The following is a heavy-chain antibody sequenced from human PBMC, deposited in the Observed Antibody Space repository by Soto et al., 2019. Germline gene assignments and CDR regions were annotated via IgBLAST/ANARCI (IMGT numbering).Heavy chain of an antibody. CDR1: GFIFNNYW. Sequence: GGSLRLSCAATGFIFNNYWMSWARQAPGKGLEWVANINQDGSQISYVDSVRGRFTISRDNAKNSLYLQMNSLRAEDTALYYCARGPVWGQGTPVTVSS. CDR2: INQDGSQI. V-gene: IGHV3-7*01. CDR3: ARGPV. J-gene: IGHJ4*02.